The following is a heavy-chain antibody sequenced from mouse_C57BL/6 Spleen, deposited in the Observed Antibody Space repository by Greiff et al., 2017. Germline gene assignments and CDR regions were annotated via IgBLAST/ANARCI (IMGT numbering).Heavy chain of an antibody. Sequence: EVKVVESGGGLVKPGGSLKLSCAASGFTFSDYGMHWVRQAPEKGLEWVAYISSGSSTIYYADPVNGRFTISRDNAKNTLFLQMTSLRSEDTAMYYCARDEGYGYDLDYWGQGTTRTVSS. CDR1: GFTFSDYG. V-gene: IGHV5-17*01. CDR2: ISSGSSTI. CDR3: ARDEGYGYDLDY. J-gene: IGHJ2*01. D-gene: IGHD2-2*01.